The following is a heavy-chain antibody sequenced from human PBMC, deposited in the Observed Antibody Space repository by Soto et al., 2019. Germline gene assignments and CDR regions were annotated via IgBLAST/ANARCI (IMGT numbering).Heavy chain of an antibody. D-gene: IGHD6-19*01. Sequence: VQLQESGPGLVKPSETLSLTCIVSGGSISSHYWSWIRQPPGKGLEWIGYIFDNRNTNYNPSLRSRVSMSVDTSKNQFSLMLRSVSAADTAVYYCARSVAVSADYFYYGLDVWGHRTTVIVSS. J-gene: IGHJ6*02. V-gene: IGHV4-59*11. CDR3: ARSVAVSADYFYYGLDV. CDR2: IFDNRNT. CDR1: GGSISSHY.